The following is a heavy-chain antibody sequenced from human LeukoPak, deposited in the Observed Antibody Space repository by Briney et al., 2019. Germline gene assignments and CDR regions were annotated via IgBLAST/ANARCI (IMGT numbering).Heavy chain of an antibody. J-gene: IGHJ3*02. V-gene: IGHV1-2*02. Sequence: ASVKVSCKASGYTFTGYYMHWVRQAPGQGLEWMGWINPNSGGTNYAQKFQGRVTMNRDTSISTAYMELSRLRSDDTAVYYCAREYSGYDGPRDAFDIWGQGTMVTVSS. CDR2: INPNSGGT. CDR1: GYTFTGYY. CDR3: AREYSGYDGPRDAFDI. D-gene: IGHD5-12*01.